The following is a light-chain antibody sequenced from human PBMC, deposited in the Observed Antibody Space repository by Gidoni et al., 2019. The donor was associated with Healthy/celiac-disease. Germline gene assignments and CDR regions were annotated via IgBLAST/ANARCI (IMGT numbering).Light chain of an antibody. J-gene: IGKJ4*01. V-gene: IGKV3-11*01. CDR3: QQRSNWPRELT. CDR2: DAS. CDR1: QSVSSY. Sequence: EIVLTQSPATLSLSPGARATLSCSASQSVSSYLAWYQQKPGQAPRLLIYDASNRATGIPARFSGSGSGTDFTLTISSLEPEDFAVYYCQQRSNWPRELTFGGGTKVEIK.